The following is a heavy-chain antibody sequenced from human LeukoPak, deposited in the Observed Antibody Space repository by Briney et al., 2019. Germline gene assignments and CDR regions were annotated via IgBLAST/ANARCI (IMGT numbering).Heavy chain of an antibody. Sequence: GSLRLSCAASGFTFSSYAMSWVRQAPGKGLEWVSVIYSGGSTYYADSVKGRFTISRDNSKNTLYLQMNSLRAEDTAVYYCAKTAGEVLRFLEWSGPHTAFDYWGQGTLVTVSS. V-gene: IGHV3-23*03. D-gene: IGHD3-3*01. CDR1: GFTFSSYA. CDR2: IYSGGST. J-gene: IGHJ4*02. CDR3: AKTAGEVLRFLEWSGPHTAFDY.